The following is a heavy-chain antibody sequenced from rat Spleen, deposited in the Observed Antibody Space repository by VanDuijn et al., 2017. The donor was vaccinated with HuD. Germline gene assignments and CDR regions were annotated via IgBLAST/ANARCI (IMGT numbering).Heavy chain of an antibody. CDR1: GFTFSSNW. Sequence: EVQLVESGGGLVQPGRSLKLSCAASGFTFSSNWLNWIRQAPTKGLEWVASISYEGSSTYYGDSVKGRFTISRDNAKSTLYLQMNSLRSEDTATYYCARHPIYYYDGSYFDYWGQGVMVTVSS. CDR3: ARHPIYYYDGSYFDY. D-gene: IGHD1-12*03. J-gene: IGHJ2*01. CDR2: ISYEGSST. V-gene: IGHV5-22*01.